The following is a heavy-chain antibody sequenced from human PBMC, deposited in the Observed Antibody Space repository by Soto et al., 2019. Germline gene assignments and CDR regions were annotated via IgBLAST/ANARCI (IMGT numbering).Heavy chain of an antibody. CDR3: ARSSYRDYYGSGEGYYYYYGMDV. V-gene: IGHV4-31*03. J-gene: IGHJ6*02. CDR1: GGSISSGGYY. Sequence: SETLSLTCTVSGGSISSGGYYWSWIRQHPGKGLEWIGYIYYSGSTYYNPSLKSRVTISVDTSKNQFSLKLSSVTAADTAVYYCARSSYRDYYGSGEGYYYYYGMDVWGQGTTVTVSS. CDR2: IYYSGST. D-gene: IGHD3-10*01.